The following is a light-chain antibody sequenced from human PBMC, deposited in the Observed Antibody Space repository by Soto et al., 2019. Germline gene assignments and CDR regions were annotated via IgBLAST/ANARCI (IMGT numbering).Light chain of an antibody. CDR2: GTS. V-gene: IGLV7-43*01. Sequence: QAVVTQEPSLTVSPGGTVTLTCASSTGAVTSGYYANWFQQKPRQAPRALIYGTSNKHSWTPARFSGSLLGGKAVLTLSGVQPEDEAEYYCLLYYGGAVVFGGGTKLTVL. CDR1: TGAVTSGYY. CDR3: LLYYGGAVV. J-gene: IGLJ2*01.